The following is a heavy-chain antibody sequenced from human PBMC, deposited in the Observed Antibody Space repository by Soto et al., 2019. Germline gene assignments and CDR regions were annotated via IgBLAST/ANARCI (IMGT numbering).Heavy chain of an antibody. CDR1: GFTFNHYA. D-gene: IGHD4-17*01. CDR3: ATGSTVTTSLYFYYYFFDV. J-gene: IGHJ6*01. Sequence: VQRLESGGGLVKPGGSLRLACTASGFTFNHYAMTWFRQAPGRGLEWVASVSGRGGSKKYAASVKGRLIISRDNSNRPLDPQIGSLGGEDTAVYDCATGSTVTTSLYFYYYFFDVWGQGTTVTVSS. V-gene: IGHV3-23*01. CDR2: VSGRGGSK.